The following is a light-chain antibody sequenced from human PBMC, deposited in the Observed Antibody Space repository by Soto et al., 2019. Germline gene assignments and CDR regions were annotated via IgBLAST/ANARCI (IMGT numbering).Light chain of an antibody. CDR3: ATWDSSLNVVL. V-gene: IGLV1-51*01. CDR2: DNN. CDR1: SSNIGNNY. Sequence: QSALTQPPSVSAAPGQKVTISCSGSSSNIGNNYVSWYQQLPGTAPKLLIYDNNERPSGIPDRFSGSKSGTSATLGIAGLQTGDEADYYCATWDSSLNVVLFDGGTKLTVL. J-gene: IGLJ2*01.